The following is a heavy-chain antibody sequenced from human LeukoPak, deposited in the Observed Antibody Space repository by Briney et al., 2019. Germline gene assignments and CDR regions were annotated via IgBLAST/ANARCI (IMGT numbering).Heavy chain of an antibody. D-gene: IGHD2-2*01. CDR3: ASYCTSASCYSGY. V-gene: IGHV3-73*01. J-gene: IGHJ4*02. CDR1: GFTFSGST. CDR2: IRGKANSYAR. Sequence: PGGSLKLSCAASGFTFSGSTMHWVRQASGKGLEWVGRIRGKANSYARAYAASVKGRFTISRDDSKNTAYLQMNSLKTEDTAVYYCASYCTSASCYSGYWGQGTLVTVSS.